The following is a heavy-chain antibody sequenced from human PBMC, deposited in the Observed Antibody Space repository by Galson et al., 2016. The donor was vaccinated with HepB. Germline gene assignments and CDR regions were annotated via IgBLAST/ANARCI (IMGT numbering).Heavy chain of an antibody. CDR3: ASVRGGCSSTSCYIDS. J-gene: IGHJ4*02. V-gene: IGHV4-4*02. CDR2: SYHGGST. Sequence: SETLSLTCAVSGASISSNNWWTWVRQSPGKGLEWIGESYHGGSTYSNPSLKSRLSISLDKSKNQFSLRLSSVTAADTAVYFCASVRGGCSSTSCYIDSWGQGTLVTVSS. D-gene: IGHD2-2*01. CDR1: GASISSNNW.